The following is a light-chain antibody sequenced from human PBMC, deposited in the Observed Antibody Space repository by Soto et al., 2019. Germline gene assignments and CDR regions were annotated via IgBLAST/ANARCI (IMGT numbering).Light chain of an antibody. CDR1: QSVSSY. CDR2: ESS. V-gene: IGKV3-11*01. J-gene: IGKJ5*01. Sequence: EIVLTQSPATXSLSPGERATLSCRASQSVSSYLAWYQQKPGQAPRLLIYESSNRATGIPARFSGSGSGTDFTLTISSLEPEDFAVYYCQQRRDWPITFGQGTRLEIK. CDR3: QQRRDWPIT.